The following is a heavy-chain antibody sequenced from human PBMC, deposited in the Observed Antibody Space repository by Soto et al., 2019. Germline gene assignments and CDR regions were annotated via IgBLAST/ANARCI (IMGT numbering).Heavy chain of an antibody. Sequence: PGGSLRLSCAASGFTFSSYSMNWVRQAPGKGLEWVSSISSSSSYIYYADSVKGRFTISRDNAKNSLYLQMNSLRAEDTAVYYCARARPADGGYYYCGRDVWGQGTTVTVSS. CDR2: ISSSSSYI. J-gene: IGHJ6*02. CDR3: ARARPADGGYYYCGRDV. V-gene: IGHV3-21*01. CDR1: GFTFSSYS.